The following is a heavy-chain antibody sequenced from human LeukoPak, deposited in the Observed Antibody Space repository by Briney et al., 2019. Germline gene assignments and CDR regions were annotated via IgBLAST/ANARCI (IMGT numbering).Heavy chain of an antibody. J-gene: IGHJ6*03. Sequence: PSETLSLTCTVSGGSISSYYWSWIRQPPGKGLEWIGYTYYSGSTNYNPSLKSRVTISVDTSKNQFSLKLSSVTAADTAVYYCARDQGIAARRYYYYYMDVWGKGTTVTVSS. CDR3: ARDQGIAARRYYYYYMDV. CDR1: GGSISSYY. D-gene: IGHD6-6*01. V-gene: IGHV4-59*01. CDR2: TYYSGST.